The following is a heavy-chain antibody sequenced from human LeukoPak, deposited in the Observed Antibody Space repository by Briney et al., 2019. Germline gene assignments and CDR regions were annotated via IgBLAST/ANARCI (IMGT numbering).Heavy chain of an antibody. V-gene: IGHV3-48*03. J-gene: IGHJ3*02. Sequence: PGGSLRLSCAASGFTFSGYWMHWVRQAPGKGLEWVSYISSGGSTVYYADSVKGRFTISRDNAKNSLYLQMNSLRAEDTAVYYCARVIIVGATGIWGQGTMVTVSS. CDR1: GFTFSGYW. CDR3: ARVIIVGATGI. D-gene: IGHD1-26*01. CDR2: ISSGGSTV.